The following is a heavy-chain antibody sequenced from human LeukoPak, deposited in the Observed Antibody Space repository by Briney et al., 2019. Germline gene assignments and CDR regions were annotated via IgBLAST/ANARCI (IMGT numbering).Heavy chain of an antibody. CDR2: INPNSGGT. D-gene: IGHD2-2*01. J-gene: IGHJ4*02. Sequence: ASVTVSCKASGYAFTSYDINWVRQAPGQGLEWMGWINPNSGGTNYAQKFQGRVTMTRDTSISTAYMELSRLRSDDTAVYYCARSRRYCSCTSCYYYFDYWGQGTLVTVSS. CDR1: GYAFTSYD. CDR3: ARSRRYCSCTSCYYYFDY. V-gene: IGHV1-2*02.